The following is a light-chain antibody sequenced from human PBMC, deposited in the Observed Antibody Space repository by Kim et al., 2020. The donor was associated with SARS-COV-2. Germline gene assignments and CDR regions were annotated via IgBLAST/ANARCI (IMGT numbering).Light chain of an antibody. CDR2: QDT. Sequence: SVSPGQTASITGSGNKLGDKDACGEQQKTGQSHVLVIYQDTKRPSGIPERFSGSNTGKTATLTIGGTQAMDEADYYCQAWDSSTAVFGGGTQLTVL. CDR1: KLGDKD. J-gene: IGLJ2*01. V-gene: IGLV3-1*01. CDR3: QAWDSSTAV.